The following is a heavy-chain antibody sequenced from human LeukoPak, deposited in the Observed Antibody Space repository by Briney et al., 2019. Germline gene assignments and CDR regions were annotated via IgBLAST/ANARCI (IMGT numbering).Heavy chain of an antibody. CDR1: GGSISTYY. V-gene: IGHV4-59*08. Sequence: PSETLSLTCTVSGGSISTYYWSWIRQPPGKGLEWIGYIYYSGSTNYNPSLKSRVTISVDTSKNQFSLKLSSVTAADTAAYYCARLAYWYFDLWGRGTLVTVSS. J-gene: IGHJ2*01. CDR3: ARLAYWYFDL. CDR2: IYYSGST.